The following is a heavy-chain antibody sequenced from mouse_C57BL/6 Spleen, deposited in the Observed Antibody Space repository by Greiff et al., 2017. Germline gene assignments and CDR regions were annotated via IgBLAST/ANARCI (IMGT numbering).Heavy chain of an antibody. CDR1: GYTFTSYW. Sequence: VQLQQSGAELAKPGASVKLSCKASGYTFTSYWMHWVKQRPGQGLEWIGYINPSSGYTKYNQKFKDKATLTADKSSSTAYMQLSSLTYEDAAVYYWASSITTVVDYWYFDVWGTGTTVTVSS. V-gene: IGHV1-7*01. D-gene: IGHD1-1*01. CDR3: ASSITTVVDYWYFDV. J-gene: IGHJ1*03. CDR2: INPSSGYT.